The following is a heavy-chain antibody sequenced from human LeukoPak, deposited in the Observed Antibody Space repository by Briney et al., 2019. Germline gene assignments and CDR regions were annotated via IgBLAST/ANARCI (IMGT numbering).Heavy chain of an antibody. D-gene: IGHD2-2*01. J-gene: IGHJ5*02. CDR1: GGSISSSDYY. CDR3: ARDKDGCSSTSCSNWFDP. Sequence: PSETLSLTCIVSGGSISSSDYYWGWLRQPPGTGLEWIGYIYYSGSTNYNPSLKSRVTISVDTSKNQFSLKLSSVTAADTAVYYCARDKDGCSSTSCSNWFDPWGQGTLVTVSS. CDR2: IYYSGST. V-gene: IGHV4-61*08.